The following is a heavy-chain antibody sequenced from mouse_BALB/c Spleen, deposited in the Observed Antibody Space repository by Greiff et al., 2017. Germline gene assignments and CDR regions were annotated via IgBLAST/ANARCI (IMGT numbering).Heavy chain of an antibody. D-gene: IGHD2-1*01. CDR2: ISYSGST. V-gene: IGHV3-2*02. J-gene: IGHJ2*01. CDR3: ARELLYFDY. Sequence: EVKLEESGPGLVKPSQSLSLTCTVTGYSITSDYAWNWIRQFPGNKLEWMGYISYSGSTSYNPSLKSRISITRDTSKNQFFLQLNSVTTEDTATYYCARELLYFDYWGQGTTLTVSS. CDR1: GYSITSDYA.